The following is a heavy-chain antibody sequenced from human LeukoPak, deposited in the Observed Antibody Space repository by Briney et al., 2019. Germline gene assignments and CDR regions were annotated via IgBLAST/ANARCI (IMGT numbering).Heavy chain of an antibody. V-gene: IGHV4-59*01. CDR3: ARYNPIVATTWGFDY. CDR1: GGSISSYY. J-gene: IGHJ4*02. D-gene: IGHD5-12*01. Sequence: SETLSLTCTVSGGSISSYYWSWIRQPPGKGLEWIGCIYYSGSTNYNPSLKSRVTISVDTSKNQFSLKLSSVTAADTAVYYCARYNPIVATTWGFDYWGQGTLVTVSS. CDR2: IYYSGST.